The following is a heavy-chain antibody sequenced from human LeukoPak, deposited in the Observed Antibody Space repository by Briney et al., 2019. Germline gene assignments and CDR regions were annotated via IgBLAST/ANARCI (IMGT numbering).Heavy chain of an antibody. Sequence: PGGCLRLSCAASGFTFSSYWMHWVRQAPGKGLVWVSRINSDGSSTNYADSVKGRFTISRDNAQNTLYLQMNSLRAEDTAVYYCARESLGDFWSGSQSSDYSGQGTLATVTA. CDR2: INSDGSST. J-gene: IGHJ4*02. V-gene: IGHV3-74*01. CDR1: GFTFSSYW. CDR3: ARESLGDFWSGSQSSDY. D-gene: IGHD3-3*01.